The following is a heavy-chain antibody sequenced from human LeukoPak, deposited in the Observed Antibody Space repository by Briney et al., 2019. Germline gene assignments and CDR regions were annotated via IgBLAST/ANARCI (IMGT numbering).Heavy chain of an antibody. J-gene: IGHJ6*04. Sequence: GSVKVSCNASGYTFSSYYMLWVGQATGQGLEWMGIINPSGGSTSYAQKFQGTVTMTADTSTRTVYMELSSVRSEDAAVYCCAARGVPAYCGGDCYSLYLFFGMDVWGKGTTVTVSS. CDR1: GYTFSSYY. CDR3: AARGVPAYCGGDCYSLYLFFGMDV. V-gene: IGHV1-46*01. CDR2: INPSGGST. D-gene: IGHD2-21*02.